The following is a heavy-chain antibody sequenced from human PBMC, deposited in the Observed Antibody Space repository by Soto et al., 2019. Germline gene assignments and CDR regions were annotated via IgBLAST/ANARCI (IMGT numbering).Heavy chain of an antibody. CDR2: INPSDHST. CDR1: GYTFTNYY. CDR3: GREGGDDLPDYVTY. V-gene: IGHV1-46*01. J-gene: IGHJ4*02. Sequence: QVQLVQSGAEVKKPGASVKVSCKASGYTFTNYYIHWVRQAPGQGLEWMGVINPSDHSTTYAQKFQGRVTMTGDTSTTTVYMEMSSLTSADTAFYFCGREGGDDLPDYVTYWGQGTLVTVSS. D-gene: IGHD4-17*01.